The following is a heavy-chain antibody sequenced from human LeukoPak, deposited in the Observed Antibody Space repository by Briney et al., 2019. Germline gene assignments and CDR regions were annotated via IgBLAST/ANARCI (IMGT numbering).Heavy chain of an antibody. J-gene: IGHJ3*02. Sequence: SETLSLTCNVSGGSISGYYWSWIRQPAGKGLEWIGRIYTSGSTNYNPSLKSRVTMSVDTSKNQFSLKLSSVTAADTAVYYCAGHYDFWSGTPGDIWGQGTMVTVSS. V-gene: IGHV4-4*07. CDR1: GGSISGYY. D-gene: IGHD3-3*01. CDR2: IYTSGST. CDR3: AGHYDFWSGTPGDI.